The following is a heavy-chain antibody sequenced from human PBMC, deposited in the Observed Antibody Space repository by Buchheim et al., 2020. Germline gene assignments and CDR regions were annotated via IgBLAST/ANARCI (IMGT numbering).Heavy chain of an antibody. D-gene: IGHD3-22*01. CDR3: AREGPYYYDSSGFYYLTFDY. CDR1: GFTFSDYY. CDR2: IGNRGTTL. V-gene: IGHV3-11*01. Sequence: QVQLVESGGGLVKPGGSLRLSCAASGFTFSDYYMSWIRQAPGKGLEWVSYIGNRGTTLYYADSVKGRFTISRDNAKNSLYLQMNSLRAEDTAVYYCAREGPYYYDSSGFYYLTFDYWGQGTL. J-gene: IGHJ4*02.